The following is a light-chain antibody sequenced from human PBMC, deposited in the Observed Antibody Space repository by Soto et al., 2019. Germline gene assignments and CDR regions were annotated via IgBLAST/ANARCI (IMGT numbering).Light chain of an antibody. CDR2: KAS. J-gene: IGKJ3*01. Sequence: DIQMTQSPSSVAASVGDRVTITSRASQSISSWLAWYQQKPGKATKLLIYKASSLESGVPSRFSGSGSGTEFTLTISSLQPDDFANYYCQQYNSYYRVTFGPGTKVDIK. V-gene: IGKV1-5*03. CDR3: QQYNSYYRVT. CDR1: QSISSW.